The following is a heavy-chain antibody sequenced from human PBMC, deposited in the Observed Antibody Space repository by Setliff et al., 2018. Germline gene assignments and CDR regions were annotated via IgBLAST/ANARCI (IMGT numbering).Heavy chain of an antibody. CDR3: ARGRVDSGSYNDLGYFDD. V-gene: IGHV4-61*09. Sequence: SETLSLTCSVSGDFMSSHLYFWSWIRQPAGKGLEWIGDIYIRGIINYNPYLKSRTTISIDTSKTQFSLILSSVTAADTAMYFCARGRVDSGSYNDLGYFDDWGKGTLVTVSS. CDR1: GDFMSSHLYF. J-gene: IGHJ4*02. D-gene: IGHD1-26*01. CDR2: IYIRGII.